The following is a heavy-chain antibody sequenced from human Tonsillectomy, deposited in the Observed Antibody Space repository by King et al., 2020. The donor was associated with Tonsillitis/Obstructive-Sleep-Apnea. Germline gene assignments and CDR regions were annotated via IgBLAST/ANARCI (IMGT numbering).Heavy chain of an antibody. J-gene: IGHJ6*03. D-gene: IGHD2-8*01. CDR2: IDPSDSYT. CDR1: GYSFTSYW. Sequence: QLVQSGAEVKKPGESLRISCKGSGYSFTSYWISWVRQMPGKGLEWMGRIDPSDSYTNYSPSFQGHVTISADKSISTAYLQWSSLKASDTAMYYCARHAPPYGTXGLCSNPYMDVWGKGTTVTVSS. CDR3: ARHAPPYGTXGLCSNPYMDV. V-gene: IGHV5-10-1*01.